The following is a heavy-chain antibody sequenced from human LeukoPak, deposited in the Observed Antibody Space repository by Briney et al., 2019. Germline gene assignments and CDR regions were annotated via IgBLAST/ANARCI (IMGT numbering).Heavy chain of an antibody. CDR3: ARDGDYADYKDY. D-gene: IGHD4-17*01. J-gene: IGHJ4*02. CDR2: IRYDGSNK. CDR1: GFTFSSYG. V-gene: IGHV3-30*02. Sequence: TGGSLRLSCAASGFTFSSYGMHWVRQAPGKGLEWVAFIRYDGSNKYYADSVKGRFTISRDNSKNSLDLQMNSLRAEDTAIYYCARDGDYADYKDYWGQGTLVTVSS.